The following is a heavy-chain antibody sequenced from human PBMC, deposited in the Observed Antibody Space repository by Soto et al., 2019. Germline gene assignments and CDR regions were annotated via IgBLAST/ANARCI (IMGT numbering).Heavy chain of an antibody. CDR2: IYWDDDK. CDR1: GFSLETSGMG. J-gene: IGHJ2*01. Sequence: QITLKESGPTLVKPTQTLTLTCTFSGFSLETSGMGMSWIRQPPGKALEWLALIYWDDDKRYSPSLKNRLTITKDTSKDQVVLTLTNGYPVDTATYYCAHSLYHYDNSGHYPYWYFDLWGRGTLVTVSS. V-gene: IGHV2-5*02. D-gene: IGHD3-22*01. CDR3: AHSLYHYDNSGHYPYWYFDL.